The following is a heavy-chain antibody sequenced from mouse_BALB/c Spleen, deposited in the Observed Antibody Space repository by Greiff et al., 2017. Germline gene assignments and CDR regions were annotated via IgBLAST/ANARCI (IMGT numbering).Heavy chain of an antibody. D-gene: IGHD1-1*01. CDR3: ARSDYGSSY. J-gene: IGHJ2*01. CDR1: GYAFTNYL. V-gene: IGHV1-54*01. Sequence: VQVVESGAELVRPGTSVKVSCKASGYAFTNYLIEWVKQRPGQGLEWIGVINPGSGGTNYNEKFKGKATLTADKSSSTAYMQLSSLTSDDSAVYFCARSDYGSSYWGQGTTLTVSS. CDR2: INPGSGGT.